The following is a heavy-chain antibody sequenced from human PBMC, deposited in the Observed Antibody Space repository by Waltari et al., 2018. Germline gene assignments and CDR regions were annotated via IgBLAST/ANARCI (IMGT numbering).Heavy chain of an antibody. Sequence: EVQLVESGGGLVQPGGSLRLSCAASGFTFRDHYMDWVRQAPGKGLDWVGRTRNKANSYTTEYAASVKGRFTISRDDSKNSLYLQMNSLKTEDTAVYYCADVAARTDYWGQGTLVTVSS. D-gene: IGHD6-6*01. V-gene: IGHV3-72*01. CDR2: TRNKANSYTT. CDR1: GFTFRDHY. CDR3: ADVAARTDY. J-gene: IGHJ4*02.